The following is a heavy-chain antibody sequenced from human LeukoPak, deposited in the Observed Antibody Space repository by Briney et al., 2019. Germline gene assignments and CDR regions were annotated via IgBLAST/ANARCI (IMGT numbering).Heavy chain of an antibody. V-gene: IGHV5-51*01. CDR3: ARRPLHSQNWLAP. J-gene: IGHJ5*02. CDR1: GDRLTSYW. CDR2: IFPGDSGT. Sequence: ESLKISCKGYGDRLTSYWVAWVRQMPGKGLEWMGIIFPGDSGTRYSPSIQGQVTISVDRSISTAYLQWSSLKASDTAIYYCARRPLHSQNWLAPWGQGTLVTVSP.